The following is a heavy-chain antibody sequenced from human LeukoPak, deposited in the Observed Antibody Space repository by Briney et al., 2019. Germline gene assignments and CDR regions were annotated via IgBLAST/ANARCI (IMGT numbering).Heavy chain of an antibody. Sequence: GASVKVSCKASGYTFTGYYMHWVRRAPGQGLEWMGRINPNSGGTNYAQKFQGRVTMTRDTSISTAYMELSRLRSDDTAVYYCARVRGNSWSNWFDPWGQGTLVTVSS. CDR1: GYTFTGYY. V-gene: IGHV1-2*06. CDR2: INPNSGGT. J-gene: IGHJ5*02. D-gene: IGHD5-18*01. CDR3: ARVRGNSWSNWFDP.